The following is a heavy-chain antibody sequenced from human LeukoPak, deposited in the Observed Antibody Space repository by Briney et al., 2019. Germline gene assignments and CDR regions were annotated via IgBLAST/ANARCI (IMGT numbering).Heavy chain of an antibody. Sequence: PSETLSLTCIVSGGSISSRSYYWDWIRQPPGKGMEWIGNLFDSGNTNYNPSLRSRLTMSVDTSKNQFSLKLSSVTAADTAVYYCARDPYSGSSGYFDYWGQGTLVTVSS. V-gene: IGHV4-39*07. J-gene: IGHJ4*02. CDR3: ARDPYSGSSGYFDY. D-gene: IGHD3-22*01. CDR1: GGSISSRSYY. CDR2: LFDSGNT.